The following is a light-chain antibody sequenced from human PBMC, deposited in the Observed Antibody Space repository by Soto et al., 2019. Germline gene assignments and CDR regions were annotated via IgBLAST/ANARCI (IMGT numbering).Light chain of an antibody. CDR2: DVS. CDR1: QNISSS. Sequence: IVLTQSPATLSLSPGERATLSCRAGQNISSSLIWYQQKPGQAPSLLMYDVSNRATGIPARFSGSGSGTDFTLTSSSLEPEDLAVYYCQQRSNWPRTFGQGTKVEIK. V-gene: IGKV3-11*01. CDR3: QQRSNWPRT. J-gene: IGKJ1*01.